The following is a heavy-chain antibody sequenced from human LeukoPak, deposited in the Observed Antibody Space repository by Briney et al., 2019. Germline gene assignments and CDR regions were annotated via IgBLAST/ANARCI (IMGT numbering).Heavy chain of an antibody. D-gene: IGHD1-26*01. CDR1: GYSFSTHW. CDR2: INPSGGFT. V-gene: IGHV1-46*01. Sequence: GASVKVSCKASGYSFSTHWMHWVRQAPGQGLEWMGIINPSGGFTSYAQKLQGRVTVTRDMSTSTVYMELSNLRSEDTAVYYCARDQSGEWELLSGWWFDPWGQGTLATVSS. CDR3: ARDQSGEWELLSGWWFDP. J-gene: IGHJ5*02.